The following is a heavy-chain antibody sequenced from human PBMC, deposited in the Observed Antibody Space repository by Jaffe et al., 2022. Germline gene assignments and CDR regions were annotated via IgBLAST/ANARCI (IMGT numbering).Heavy chain of an antibody. CDR2: IYHSGST. D-gene: IGHD1-1*01. Sequence: QVQLQESGPGLVKPSETLSLTCAVSGYSISSGYYWGWIRQPPGKGLEWIGSIYHSGSTYYNPSLKSRVTISVDTSKNQFSLKLSSVTAADTAVYYCARHVTTGTTSLFDYWGQGTLVTVSS. J-gene: IGHJ4*02. V-gene: IGHV4-38-2*01. CDR1: GYSISSGYY. CDR3: ARHVTTGTTSLFDY.